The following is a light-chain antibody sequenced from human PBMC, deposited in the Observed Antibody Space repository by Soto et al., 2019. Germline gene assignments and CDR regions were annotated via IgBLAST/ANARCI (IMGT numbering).Light chain of an antibody. Sequence: DNQMTQSPSTLSASVGDRVTITCRASRSVDLWLAWCQQKPGKAHKLLIYDASSLQSGVQSRFSGSGSGAEFTLTISSLQPDDFGTYYCQEYNSYTGTFGPGTKVDIK. J-gene: IGKJ1*01. V-gene: IGKV1-5*01. CDR3: QEYNSYTGT. CDR2: DAS. CDR1: RSVDLW.